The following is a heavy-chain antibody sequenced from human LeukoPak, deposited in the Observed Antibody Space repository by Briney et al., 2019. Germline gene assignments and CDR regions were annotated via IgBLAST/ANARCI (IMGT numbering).Heavy chain of an antibody. Sequence: SETLSLTCTVSGGSISSYYWSWIRQPPGKGLEWIGYIYYSGSTNYNPSLKSRVTISVDTSKNQFSLKLSSVTAADTAVYYCARETRIPTPYDSSGIGAFDIWGQGTLVTVSS. CDR3: ARETRIPTPYDSSGIGAFDI. D-gene: IGHD3-22*01. J-gene: IGHJ4*02. CDR1: GGSISSYY. CDR2: IYYSGST. V-gene: IGHV4-59*01.